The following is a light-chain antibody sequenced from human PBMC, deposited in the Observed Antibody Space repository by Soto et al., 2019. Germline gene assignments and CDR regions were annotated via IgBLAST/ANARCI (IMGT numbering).Light chain of an antibody. Sequence: IQMTQSPSTLSSSVGDRVTITCRASQSISSWLAWYQQKPGKAPKLLIYAASTLQSGVPSRFSGSGSGTDFTLTISCLQSEDFATYYCQQYYSFPWTLGQGTKVDIK. CDR2: AAS. V-gene: IGKV1-5*01. CDR1: QSISSW. CDR3: QQYYSFPWT. J-gene: IGKJ1*01.